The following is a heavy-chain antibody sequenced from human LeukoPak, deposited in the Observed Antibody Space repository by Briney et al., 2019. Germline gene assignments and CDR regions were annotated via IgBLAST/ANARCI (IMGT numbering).Heavy chain of an antibody. CDR3: TAPYYYDSSVLEAGY. J-gene: IGHJ4*02. V-gene: IGHV3-49*03. Sequence: PGRSLRLSCTASGFTFGANAMSWFRQAPGKGLEWVGFIRSKAYGGTTEYAASVKGRFIISRDDSKSIAYLQMNSLKTEDTAVYYCTAPYYYDSSVLEAGYWGQGTLVTVSS. CDR2: IRSKAYGGTT. D-gene: IGHD3-22*01. CDR1: GFTFGANA.